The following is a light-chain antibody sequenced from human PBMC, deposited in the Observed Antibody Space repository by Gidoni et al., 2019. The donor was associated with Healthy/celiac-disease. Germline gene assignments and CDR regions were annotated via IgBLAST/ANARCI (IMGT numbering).Light chain of an antibody. V-gene: IGLV1-40*01. CDR3: QSYDSSLSAHVV. CDR1: SSNIGAGSD. Sequence: QSVLTQPPSVSGAPGLSVTISCTGSSSNIGAGSDAHWYQLLPGTAPKLLIYGSSNRPSGVPDRFSGSKSGTSASLAITGLQAEDGADYFCQSYDSSLSAHVVFGGGTKLTVL. J-gene: IGLJ2*01. CDR2: GSS.